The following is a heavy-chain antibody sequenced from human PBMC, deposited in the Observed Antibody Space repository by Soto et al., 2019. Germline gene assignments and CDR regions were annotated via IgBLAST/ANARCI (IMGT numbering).Heavy chain of an antibody. CDR3: AKDYYYGAGSYGSYDA. CDR2: IGGSGAGT. V-gene: IGHV3-23*01. Sequence: EVQVLESGGGLVQPEGSLRLSCAASGFSFSNYAMTWVRQAPGKGLEWVSLIGGSGAGTYYADSVKGRFTISRDNSKNMLYLQMNSLRAEDTAVYYSAKDYYYGAGSYGSYDAWGQGTLITVSS. CDR1: GFSFSNYA. D-gene: IGHD3-10*01. J-gene: IGHJ5*02.